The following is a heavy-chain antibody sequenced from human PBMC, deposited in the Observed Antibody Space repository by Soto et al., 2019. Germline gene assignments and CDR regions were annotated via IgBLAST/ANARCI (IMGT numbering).Heavy chain of an antibody. CDR2: IKQDGRET. V-gene: IGHV3-7*04. Sequence: EVQLVESGGDLVQPGGSLRLSCTASGFIFTKYWMSWVRQAPGKGLEWVANIKQDGRETNYVDSVKGRFTISRDNAENSLYLQMNNLRAEDTAVYYCASDWGWNVADYWGHGTLVTVSS. CDR3: ASDWGWNVADY. CDR1: GFIFTKYW. J-gene: IGHJ4*01. D-gene: IGHD3-16*01.